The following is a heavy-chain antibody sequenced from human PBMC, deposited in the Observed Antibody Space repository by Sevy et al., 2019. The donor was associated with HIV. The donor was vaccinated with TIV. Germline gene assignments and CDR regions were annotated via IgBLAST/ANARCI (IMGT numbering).Heavy chain of an antibody. CDR1: GFTFDDYA. Sequence: GGSLRLSCAASGFTFDDYAMHWVRQAPGKGLEWVSGISWNSGSIGYADSVKGRFTISRDNAKNSLYLQMNSLRAEDTALNYCAKDSAPVVRIAFDIWGQGTMVTVSS. CDR2: ISWNSGSI. V-gene: IGHV3-9*01. CDR3: AKDSAPVVRIAFDI. D-gene: IGHD3-22*01. J-gene: IGHJ3*02.